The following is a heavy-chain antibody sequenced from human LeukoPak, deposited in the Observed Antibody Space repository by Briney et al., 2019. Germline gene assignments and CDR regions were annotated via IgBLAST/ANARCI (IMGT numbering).Heavy chain of an antibody. CDR2: IIPIFGTA. Sequence: SVKVSCKASGGTFSSYAISWMRQAPGQGLEWMGGIIPIFGTANYAQKFQGRVTITADESTSTAYMELSSLRSEDTAVYYCARVAVRFLEWSNPYYMDVWGKGTTVTVSS. D-gene: IGHD3-3*01. CDR3: ARVAVRFLEWSNPYYMDV. J-gene: IGHJ6*03. CDR1: GGTFSSYA. V-gene: IGHV1-69*13.